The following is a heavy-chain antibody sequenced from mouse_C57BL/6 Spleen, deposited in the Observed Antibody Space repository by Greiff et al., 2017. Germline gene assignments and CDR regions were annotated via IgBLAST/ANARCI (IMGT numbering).Heavy chain of an antibody. V-gene: IGHV1-52*01. CDR2: IDPSDSAT. Sequence: QVHVKQPGAELVRPGSSVKLSCKASGYTFTSYWMHWVKQRPIQGLEWIGNIDPSDSATNYNQKFKDKATLTVDKSSSTAYMQLSSLTSEDSAVYYCARSGGYDGVLYAMDYWGQGTSVTVSS. CDR3: ARSGGYDGVLYAMDY. J-gene: IGHJ4*01. D-gene: IGHD2-2*01. CDR1: GYTFTSYW.